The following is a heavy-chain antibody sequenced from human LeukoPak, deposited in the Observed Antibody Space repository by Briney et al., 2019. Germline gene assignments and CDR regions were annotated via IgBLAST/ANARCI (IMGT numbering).Heavy chain of an antibody. CDR2: INHSGST. CDR1: GGSFSGYY. D-gene: IGHD3-22*01. CDR3: ARAIIVGSGYYHDAFDI. Sequence: SETLSLTCAVYGGSFSGYYWSWIRQPPEKGLEWIGEINHSGSTNYNPSLKSRVTISVDTSKSQFALKLSSVPAADTAVYYCARAIIVGSGYYHDAFDIWGQGTMVTVSS. J-gene: IGHJ3*02. V-gene: IGHV4-34*01.